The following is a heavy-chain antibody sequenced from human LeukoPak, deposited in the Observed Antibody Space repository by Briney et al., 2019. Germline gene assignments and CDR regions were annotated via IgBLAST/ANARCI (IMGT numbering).Heavy chain of an antibody. CDR1: GFTFSDYY. V-gene: IGHV3-7*01. J-gene: IGHJ6*02. Sequence: PGGSLRLSCAASGFTFSDYYMSWIRQAPGKGLEWVANIKQDGSEKYYVDSVKGRFTISRDNAKNSLYLQMNSLRAEDTAVYHCARVDDKRYCSGGSCYFRPYYYYGMDVWGQGTTVTVSS. CDR3: ARVDDKRYCSGGSCYFRPYYYYGMDV. D-gene: IGHD2-15*01. CDR2: IKQDGSEK.